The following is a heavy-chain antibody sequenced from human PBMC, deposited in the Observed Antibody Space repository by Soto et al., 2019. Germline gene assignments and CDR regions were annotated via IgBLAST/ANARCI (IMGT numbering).Heavy chain of an antibody. J-gene: IGHJ4*02. V-gene: IGHV3-74*01. CDR2: IDGDGTRT. CDR3: AKGASGDRPFR. Sequence: GGSLRLSCAASGFTFNTYWMHWVRQAPGKGLVWVSRIDGDGTRTNYADAVEGRFTISRDNAKNTLYLQVNSLRAEDTAMYYCAKGASGDRPFRWGQGTLVTVSS. D-gene: IGHD6-19*01. CDR1: GFTFNTYW.